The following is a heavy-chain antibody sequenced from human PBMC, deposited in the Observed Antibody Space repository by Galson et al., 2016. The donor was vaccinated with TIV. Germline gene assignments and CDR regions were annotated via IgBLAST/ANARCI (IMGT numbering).Heavy chain of an antibody. CDR3: ASVAWFPGLSLDN. J-gene: IGHJ4*02. Sequence: SVKVSCKVSKYTLTELSMHWVRQAPGKGLEWMGGFDPEQGKTIYAQKFQGRVTMTEDTSTDTAFLELSSLSFEDTAVYYCASVAWFPGLSLDNWGQGTLVIVSS. V-gene: IGHV1-24*01. D-gene: IGHD2/OR15-2a*01. CDR1: KYTLTELS. CDR2: FDPEQGKT.